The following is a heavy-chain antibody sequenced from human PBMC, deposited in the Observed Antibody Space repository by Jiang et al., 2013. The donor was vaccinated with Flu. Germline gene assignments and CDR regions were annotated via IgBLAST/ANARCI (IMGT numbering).Heavy chain of an antibody. V-gene: IGHV3-30*18. Sequence: AVISYDGSNKYYADSVKGRFTISRDNSKNTLYLQMNSLRAEDTAVYYCAKGEGIAAPGTEVDYWGQGTLVTVSS. J-gene: IGHJ4*02. CDR2: ISYDGSNK. D-gene: IGHD6-13*01. CDR3: AKGEGIAAPGTEVDY.